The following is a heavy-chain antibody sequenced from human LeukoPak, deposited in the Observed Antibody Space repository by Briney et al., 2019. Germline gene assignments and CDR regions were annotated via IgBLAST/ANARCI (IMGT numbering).Heavy chain of an antibody. CDR1: GGSFSGYY. J-gene: IGHJ4*03. Sequence: SETLSLTCAVYGGSFSGYYWSWIRQPPGKGLEWIGEINHSGSTNYNPSLKSRVTISVDTSKNQFSLKLSSVTAADTAVYYCARLGSQYCSSTSCFDYWGQGPWSPSPQ. CDR3: ARLGSQYCSSTSCFDY. V-gene: IGHV4-34*01. CDR2: INHSGST. D-gene: IGHD2-2*01.